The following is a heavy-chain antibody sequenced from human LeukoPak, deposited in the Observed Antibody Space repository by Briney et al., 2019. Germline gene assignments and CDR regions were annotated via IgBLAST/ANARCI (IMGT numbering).Heavy chain of an antibody. CDR3: ARDSRAAAGTSTPDLPSY. D-gene: IGHD6-13*01. CDR1: GFTFDDFG. V-gene: IGHV3-66*01. CDR2: IYSGGST. J-gene: IGHJ4*02. Sequence: GGSPRLSCAASGFTFDDFGMNWVRQAPGKGLEWVSVIYSGGSTYYADSVKGRFTISRDNSKNTLYLQMNSLRAEDSAVYYCARDSRAAAGTSTPDLPSYWGQGILVTVSS.